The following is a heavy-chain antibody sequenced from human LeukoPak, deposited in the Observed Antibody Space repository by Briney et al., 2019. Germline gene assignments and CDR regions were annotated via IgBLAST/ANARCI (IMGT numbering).Heavy chain of an antibody. CDR1: GGSISSSSYY. D-gene: IGHD6-19*01. Sequence: PSETLSLTCTVSGGSISSSSYYWSWIRQPPGKGLEWIGYIYYSGSTNYNPSLKSRVAISVDTSKNQFSLKLSSVTAADTAVYYCARNSGWYEASIDYWGQGTLVTVSS. V-gene: IGHV4-61*01. CDR2: IYYSGST. J-gene: IGHJ4*02. CDR3: ARNSGWYEASIDY.